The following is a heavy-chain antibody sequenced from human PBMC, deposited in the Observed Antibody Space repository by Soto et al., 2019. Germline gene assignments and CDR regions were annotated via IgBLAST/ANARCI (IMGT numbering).Heavy chain of an antibody. CDR3: ARDLVPAAISFYGMDV. Sequence: ASVKVSCKASGCTFTDYYIHWVRQAPGQGLEWMGWINPNSGATNYAQKFQGRVTMTRDTSISTAYMELSRLRSDDTAVYYCARDLVPAAISFYGMDVWGQGTTVTVSS. CDR1: GCTFTDYY. D-gene: IGHD2-2*01. CDR2: INPNSGAT. J-gene: IGHJ6*02. V-gene: IGHV1-2*02.